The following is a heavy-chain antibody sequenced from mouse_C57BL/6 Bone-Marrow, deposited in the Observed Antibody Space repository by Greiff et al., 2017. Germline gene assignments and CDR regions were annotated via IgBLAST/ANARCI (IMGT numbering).Heavy chain of an antibody. Sequence: VQLQQSGPELVKPGASVKISCKASGYTFTDYYMNWVKQSHGKSLEWIGDINPNNGGTSYNQKFKGKATLTVDKSSSTAYMELRSLTSEDSAVYYCARRCAMDYWGQGTSVTVSS. CDR3: ARRCAMDY. CDR2: INPNNGGT. V-gene: IGHV1-26*01. CDR1: GYTFTDYY. J-gene: IGHJ4*01.